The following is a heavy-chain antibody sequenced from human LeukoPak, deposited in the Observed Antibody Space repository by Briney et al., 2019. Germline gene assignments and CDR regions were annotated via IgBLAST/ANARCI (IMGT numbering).Heavy chain of an antibody. V-gene: IGHV4-39*07. CDR1: GGSISSSSYY. Sequence: SETLSLTCTVSGGSISSSSYYWGWIRQPPGKGLEWIGRIYTSGSTNYNPSLKSRVTISVDTSKNQFSLKLSSVTAADTAVYYCARGYRGLPPRYHPRVRGYFDYWGQGTLVTVSS. CDR2: IYTSGST. CDR3: ARGYRGLPPRYHPRVRGYFDY. J-gene: IGHJ4*02. D-gene: IGHD3-9*01.